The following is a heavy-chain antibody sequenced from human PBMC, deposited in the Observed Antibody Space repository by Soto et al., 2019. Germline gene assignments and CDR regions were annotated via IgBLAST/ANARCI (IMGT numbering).Heavy chain of an antibody. CDR1: GYTFTSYA. J-gene: IGHJ4*02. CDR2: INAGDGNT. V-gene: IGHV1-3*01. D-gene: IGHD6-19*01. Sequence: GASVKVSCKASGYTFTSYAMHWVRQAPGQRLEWMGWINAGDGNTKYSQKFQGRVTITRDTSASTAYMELSSLRSEDTAVYYCARVHLAVAGTSDYWGQGTLVTVSS. CDR3: ARVHLAVAGTSDY.